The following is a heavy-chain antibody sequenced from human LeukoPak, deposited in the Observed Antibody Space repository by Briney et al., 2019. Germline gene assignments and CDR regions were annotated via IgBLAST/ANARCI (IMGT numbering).Heavy chain of an antibody. V-gene: IGHV1-18*01. CDR3: VRDISYGWFDP. D-gene: IGHD3-16*01. J-gene: IGHJ5*02. CDR2: ISPYGNT. Sequence: ASVKVSCKTSGYTFTSNGISWVRQAPGQGLEWMGWISPYGNTNYAQKLQGRVTLTTDTSTSTAYMELRRLTSDDTAVYYCVRDISYGWFDPWGQGTLVTVSS. CDR1: GYTFTSNG.